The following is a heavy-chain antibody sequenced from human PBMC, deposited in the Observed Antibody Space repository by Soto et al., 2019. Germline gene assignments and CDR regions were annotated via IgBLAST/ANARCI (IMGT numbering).Heavy chain of an antibody. D-gene: IGHD3-9*01. Sequence: SETLSLTCTVSGGSISSYYWSWIRQPPGKGLECIGYIYYSGSTYYNPSLKSRVTISVDTSKNQFSLKLSSVTAADTAVYYCARDHYVYDILTGYGYYYGMDVWGQGTTVTVSS. V-gene: IGHV4-59*12. J-gene: IGHJ6*02. CDR2: IYYSGST. CDR3: ARDHYVYDILTGYGYYYGMDV. CDR1: GGSISSYY.